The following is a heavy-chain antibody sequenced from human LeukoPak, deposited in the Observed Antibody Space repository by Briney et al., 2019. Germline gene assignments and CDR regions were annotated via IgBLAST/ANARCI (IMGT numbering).Heavy chain of an antibody. D-gene: IGHD6-13*01. V-gene: IGHV3-49*04. CDR3: TRAGIAAAGYYYYYMDV. Sequence: PGGSLRLSCAASGFSFSSHGMCWVRQAPGKGLEWVGFIRSKAYGGTTEYAASVKGRFTISRDDSKSIAYLQMNSLKTEDTAVYYCTRAGIAAAGYYYYYMDVWGKGTTVTVSS. CDR1: GFSFSSHG. J-gene: IGHJ6*03. CDR2: IRSKAYGGTT.